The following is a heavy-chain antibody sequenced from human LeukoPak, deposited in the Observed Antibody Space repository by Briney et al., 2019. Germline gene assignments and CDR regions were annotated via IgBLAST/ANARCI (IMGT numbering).Heavy chain of an antibody. CDR2: IFPSGGEI. CDR1: EFTFSTFA. Sequence: QPGGSLRLSCAASEFTFSTFAMIWVRQPPGKGLEWVSSIFPSGGEIHYADSVRGRFTISRDNSKSTLSLQMNSLRAEDTAIYYCATYRQVLLPFESWGQGTLVTVSS. CDR3: ATYRQVLLPFES. V-gene: IGHV3-23*01. J-gene: IGHJ4*02. D-gene: IGHD2-8*02.